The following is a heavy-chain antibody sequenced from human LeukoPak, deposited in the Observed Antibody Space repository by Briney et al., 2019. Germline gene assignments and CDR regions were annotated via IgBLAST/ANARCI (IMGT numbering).Heavy chain of an antibody. CDR1: GFTFSSYS. V-gene: IGHV3-48*04. CDR3: ARDATRGGDNDY. J-gene: IGHJ4*02. D-gene: IGHD2-21*02. Sequence: PGGSLRLSCAASGFTFSSYSMNWVRQAPGKGLEWVSHITASGTAMFYADSVKGRFTISRDNAKNSLYLQMNSLRAEDTAVYYCARDATRGGDNDYWGQGTRVIVSS. CDR2: ITASGTAM.